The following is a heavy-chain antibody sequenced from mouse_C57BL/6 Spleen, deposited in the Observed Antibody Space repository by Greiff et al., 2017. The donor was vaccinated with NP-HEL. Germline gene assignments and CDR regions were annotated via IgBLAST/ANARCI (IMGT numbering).Heavy chain of an antibody. Sequence: ESGPGLVKPSQSLSLTCSVTGYSITSGYYWNWIRQFPGNKLEWMGYISYDGSNNYNPSLKNRISITRDTSKNQFFLKLNSVTTEDTATYYCARGPHYFDYGGQGTTLTVSS. CDR1: GYSITSGYY. J-gene: IGHJ2*01. CDR2: ISYDGSN. CDR3: ARGPHYFDY. V-gene: IGHV3-6*01.